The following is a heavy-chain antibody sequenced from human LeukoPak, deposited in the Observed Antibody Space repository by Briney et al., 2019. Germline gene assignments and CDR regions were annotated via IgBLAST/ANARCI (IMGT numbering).Heavy chain of an antibody. CDR2: ISGDAGST. CDR1: GFTFSNYA. Sequence: PGGSLRLSCAASGFTFSNYAMSGVRQPPGRGLEWVSAISGDAGSTYYADSVKGRFTISRDNSKNTLYLQMNSLRAEDTAVYYCAKKEGGFDYWGQGALVTVSS. J-gene: IGHJ4*02. V-gene: IGHV3-23*01. D-gene: IGHD1-26*01. CDR3: AKKEGGFDY.